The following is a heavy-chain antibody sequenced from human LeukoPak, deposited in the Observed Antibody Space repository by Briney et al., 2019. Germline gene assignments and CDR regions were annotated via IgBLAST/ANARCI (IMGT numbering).Heavy chain of an antibody. D-gene: IGHD2-8*01. Sequence: PGGSLRLSCAASGFTFSSYWMSWVRQAPGKGLEWVANIKQDGSEKYYVDSVEGRFTISRDNAKNSLYLQMNSLRAEDTAVYYCARFCIYSTNGVCHPLDYWGQGTLVTVSS. V-gene: IGHV3-7*01. CDR1: GFTFSSYW. J-gene: IGHJ4*02. CDR2: IKQDGSEK. CDR3: ARFCIYSTNGVCHPLDY.